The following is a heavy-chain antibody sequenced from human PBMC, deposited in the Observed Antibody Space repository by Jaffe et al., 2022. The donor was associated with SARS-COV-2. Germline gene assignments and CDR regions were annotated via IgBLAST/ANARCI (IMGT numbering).Heavy chain of an antibody. CDR2: IKPDTGES. D-gene: IGHD3-10*01. CDR3: ARAVGAWGYRVSGRAHPMDL. V-gene: IGHV1-3*01. CDR1: GYTFSNYG. J-gene: IGHJ6*03. Sequence: QVQLVQSGAELKRPGASVKISCKASGYTFSNYGLHWVRQAPGQRLEWLGWIKPDTGESIVSQKLQARVTITGDTSASTSYLELRSLKLEDTAQYFCARAVGAWGYRVSGRAHPMDLWGKGTTVTVSS.